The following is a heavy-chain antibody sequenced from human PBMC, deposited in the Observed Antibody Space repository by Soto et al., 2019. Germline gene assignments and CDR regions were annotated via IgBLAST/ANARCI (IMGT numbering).Heavy chain of an antibody. CDR1: GFTFSSYG. D-gene: IGHD4-17*01. CDR2: ISYDGSNK. J-gene: IGHJ2*01. CDR3: AKDANYGDSRYFDL. Sequence: GGSLRLSCAASGFTFSSYGMHWVRQAPGKGLEWVAVISYDGSNKYYADSVKGRFTIPRDNSKNTLYLQMNSLRAEDTAVYYCAKDANYGDSRYFDLWGRGTLVTVSS. V-gene: IGHV3-30*18.